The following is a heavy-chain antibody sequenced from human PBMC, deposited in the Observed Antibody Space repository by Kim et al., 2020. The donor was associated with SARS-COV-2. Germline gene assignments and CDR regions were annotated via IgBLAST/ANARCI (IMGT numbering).Heavy chain of an antibody. V-gene: IGHV4-4*02. D-gene: IGHD3-22*01. Sequence: LKSRVTISVDKSKNQFSLKLSSVTAADTAVYYCARDRYYYDSSGRDAFDIWGQGTMVTVSS. CDR3: ARDRYYYDSSGRDAFDI. J-gene: IGHJ3*02.